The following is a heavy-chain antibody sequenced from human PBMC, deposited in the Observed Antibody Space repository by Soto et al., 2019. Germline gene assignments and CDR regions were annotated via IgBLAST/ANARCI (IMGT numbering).Heavy chain of an antibody. D-gene: IGHD3-22*01. CDR3: ARHADYYYDSSGYPY. V-gene: IGHV4-39*01. CDR1: GGSISSSSYY. CDR2: IYYSGST. J-gene: IGHJ4*02. Sequence: LSLTCTVSGGSISSSSYYWGWIRQPPGKGLEWIGSIYYSGSTYYNPSLKSRVTISVDTSKNQFSLKLSSVTAADTAVYYCARHADYYYDSSGYPYWGQGTLVTVSS.